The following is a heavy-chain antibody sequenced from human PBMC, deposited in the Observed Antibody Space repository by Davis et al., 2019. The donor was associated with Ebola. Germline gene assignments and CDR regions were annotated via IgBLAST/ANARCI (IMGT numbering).Heavy chain of an antibody. D-gene: IGHD1-14*01. CDR3: ATTAPRAHYYYAMDV. V-gene: IGHV1-58*01. CDR1: GFTI. CDR2: IVVASGDT. J-gene: IGHJ6*02. Sequence: AASVKVSCKASGFTIHWVRQARGQRLEWIGWIVVASGDTNYAQEFQERVTITRDMITNTAYLELRSLGFDDTAVYYCATTAPRAHYYYAMDVWGQGTTVTVSS.